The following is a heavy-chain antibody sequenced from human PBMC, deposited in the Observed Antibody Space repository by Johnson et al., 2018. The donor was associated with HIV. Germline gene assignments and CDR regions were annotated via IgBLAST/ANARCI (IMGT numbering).Heavy chain of an antibody. CDR2: IWYDGSNK. D-gene: IGHD6-19*01. J-gene: IGHJ3*02. Sequence: QVQLVESGGGVVQPGGSLRLSCAASGFTFSSYAIHWVRQAPGKGLAWVANIWYDGSNKYYADSVKGRFTISRDNSKNTLYLQMNSLKTEDTAVYYCTTASRGGWIWGQGTMVTVSS. CDR3: TTASRGGWI. CDR1: GFTFSSYA. V-gene: IGHV3-33*01.